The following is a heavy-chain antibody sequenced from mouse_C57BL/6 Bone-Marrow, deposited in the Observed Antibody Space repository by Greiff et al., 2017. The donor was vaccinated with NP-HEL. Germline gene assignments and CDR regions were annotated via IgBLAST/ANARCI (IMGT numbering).Heavy chain of an antibody. J-gene: IGHJ3*01. CDR1: GFSLTSYG. D-gene: IGHD2-1*01. CDR3: ARQEGMDGNYESGFAY. Sequence: QVQLKESGPGLVAPSQSLSITCTVSGFSLTSYGVHWVRQPPGKGLEWLVVIWSDGSTTYNSALKSRLSISKDNSKSQVFLKMNSHQTDDTAMYYGARQEGMDGNYESGFAYWGQGTLVTVSA. CDR2: IWSDGST. V-gene: IGHV2-6-1*01.